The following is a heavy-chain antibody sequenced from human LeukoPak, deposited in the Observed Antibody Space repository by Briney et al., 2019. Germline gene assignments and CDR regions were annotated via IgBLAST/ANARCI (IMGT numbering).Heavy chain of an antibody. J-gene: IGHJ4*02. CDR1: AYTFTGHY. D-gene: IGHD3-16*02. CDR2: INPNTGGT. CDR3: ARDYRAGSYYFDY. Sequence: ASVKVSCKASAYTFTGHYMHWVRQAPGQGLEWMGWINPNTGGTDYAQNFQGRVTMTRDTSISTAYMELSSLRSDDTAVYYCARDYRAGSYYFDYWGLGTLVTVSS. V-gene: IGHV1-2*02.